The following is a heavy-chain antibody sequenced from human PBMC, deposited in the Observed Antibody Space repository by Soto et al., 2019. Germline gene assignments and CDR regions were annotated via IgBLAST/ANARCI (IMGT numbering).Heavy chain of an antibody. Sequence: QVQLQESGPGLVKSSQTLSLTCAVSGGSINNGDYYWSWIRQPPGKGLEWIGYIYYRGSTYVNPSLKSRLSMSLDTSKNQFSLKLTSVTAADSAVYYFARKKSVVFGIAHPSWYFDLWGRGTLVTVSS. J-gene: IGHJ2*01. D-gene: IGHD3-3*01. V-gene: IGHV4-30-4*01. CDR3: ARKKSVVFGIAHPSWYFDL. CDR2: IYYRGST. CDR1: GGSINNGDYY.